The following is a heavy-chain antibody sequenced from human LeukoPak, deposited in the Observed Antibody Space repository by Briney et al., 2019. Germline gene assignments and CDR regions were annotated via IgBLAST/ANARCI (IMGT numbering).Heavy chain of an antibody. CDR2: IYYSGST. Sequence: SETLSLTCTVSGGSIGSYYWSWIRQPPGKGLEWIGYIYYSGSTNHNPSLKSRVTKSVDTSKNQFSLKLSSVTAADTAVYYCARAPWGRSDFWSGHPYYFDYWGQGTLVTVSS. CDR3: ARAPWGRSDFWSGHPYYFDY. V-gene: IGHV4-59*01. D-gene: IGHD3-3*01. J-gene: IGHJ4*02. CDR1: GGSIGSYY.